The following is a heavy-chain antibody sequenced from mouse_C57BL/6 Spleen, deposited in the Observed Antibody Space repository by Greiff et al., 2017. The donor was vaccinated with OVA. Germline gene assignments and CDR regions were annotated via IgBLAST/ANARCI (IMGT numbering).Heavy chain of an antibody. CDR2: IRLKSDNYAT. CDR3: TGPTAFAY. J-gene: IGHJ3*01. CDR1: CFPFTNYW. V-gene: IGHV6-3*01. Sequence: QPSGGFFVHPGGSMTLSCVSSCFPFTNYWLTFFPPSPVHFLSLVAQIRLKSDNYATHYAEFVKGRFTISRDDSKSSVYLQMNNLRAEDTGIYYCTGPTAFAYWGQGTLVTVSA. D-gene: IGHD4-1*02.